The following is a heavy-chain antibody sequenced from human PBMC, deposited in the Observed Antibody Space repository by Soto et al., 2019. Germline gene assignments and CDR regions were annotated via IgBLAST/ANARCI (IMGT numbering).Heavy chain of an antibody. CDR2: INPDSGGT. J-gene: IGHJ4*02. Sequence: ASVKVSCKASGYIFTAYYIHWVRHAPGQGLEWMGCINPDSGGTNYAQNFQGRVTMTRDTSIRTAYMELSGLRYDGTAVYYCARALSFGSGTFDYWGQGTLVTVSS. V-gene: IGHV1-2*02. CDR1: GYIFTAYY. CDR3: ARALSFGSGTFDY. D-gene: IGHD1-26*01.